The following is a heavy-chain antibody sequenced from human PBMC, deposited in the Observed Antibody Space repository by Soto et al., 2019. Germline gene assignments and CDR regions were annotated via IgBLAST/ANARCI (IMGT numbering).Heavy chain of an antibody. Sequence: HVQLVQSGAEVKKPGSSVKVSCKASGGTFSSYTITWVRQAPGQGLEWMGRIIPILGIANYAQKFQGRVTITADKSTGTGYMELSSLRSEDTAVYYCLNIPHYWGQGTLVTVSS. J-gene: IGHJ4*02. CDR3: LNIPHY. V-gene: IGHV1-69*02. CDR1: GGTFSSYT. CDR2: IIPILGIA.